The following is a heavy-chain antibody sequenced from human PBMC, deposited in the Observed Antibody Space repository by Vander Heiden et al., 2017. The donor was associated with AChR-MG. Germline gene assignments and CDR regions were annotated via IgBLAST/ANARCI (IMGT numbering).Heavy chain of an antibody. Sequence: EVQLVESGGGLVKPGGSLRLSCAASGFTFSSYSMNWVRQAPGKGLEWVSSISSSSSYIYYAGSVKGRFTISRDNAKNSLYLQMNSLRAEDTAVYYCARDSYPYDFWSGLKNYYYYYMDVWGKGTTVTVSS. D-gene: IGHD3-3*01. V-gene: IGHV3-21*01. CDR3: ARDSYPYDFWSGLKNYYYYYMDV. CDR1: GFTFSSYS. CDR2: ISSSSSYI. J-gene: IGHJ6*03.